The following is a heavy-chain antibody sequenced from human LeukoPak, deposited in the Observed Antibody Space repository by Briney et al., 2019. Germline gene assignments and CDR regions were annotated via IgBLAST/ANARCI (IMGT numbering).Heavy chain of an antibody. D-gene: IGHD4-17*01. CDR2: ISGSGAST. CDR1: GFTFDSFA. CDR3: AKRPTTVTTFGRDY. V-gene: IGHV3-23*01. J-gene: IGHJ4*02. Sequence: LHGESLKISCAASGFTFDSFAMSWVRQAPGKGLEWLSAISGSGASTYYGDSVKGRFAISRDNSRDTLYLQMDSLRAEDTAVYYCAKRPTTVTTFGRDYWGQGTLVTVSS.